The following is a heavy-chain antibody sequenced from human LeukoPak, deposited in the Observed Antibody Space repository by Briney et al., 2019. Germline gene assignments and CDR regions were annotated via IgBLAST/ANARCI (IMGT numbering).Heavy chain of an antibody. CDR1: GFTFSDFW. CDR2: TSKDGSHT. V-gene: IGHV3-74*01. Sequence: GRSLRLSCAASGFTFSDFWMHWVRQAPGKGPEWLSRTSKDGSHTVYADSAKGRFTASRDNTKNTVYLEVTNLRPEDTAVYYCTRGGYSGSYYRFSWGQGTPVTVAS. D-gene: IGHD6-25*01. J-gene: IGHJ4*02. CDR3: TRGGYSGSYYRFS.